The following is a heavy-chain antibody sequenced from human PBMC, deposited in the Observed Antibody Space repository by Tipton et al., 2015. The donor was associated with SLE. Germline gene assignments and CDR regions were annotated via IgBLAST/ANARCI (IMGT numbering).Heavy chain of an antibody. CDR3: AKAGYSSGWYPWFDP. Sequence: RSLRLSCAASGFTFSSYGMHWVRQAPGKGLEWVAVIWADGNDKYYVDSVKGRFTISRDNSKNTLYLQMNSLRVEDTAVYYCAKAGYSSGWYPWFDPWGQGTLVTVSS. CDR2: IWADGNDK. J-gene: IGHJ5*02. V-gene: IGHV3-33*06. D-gene: IGHD6-19*01. CDR1: GFTFSSYG.